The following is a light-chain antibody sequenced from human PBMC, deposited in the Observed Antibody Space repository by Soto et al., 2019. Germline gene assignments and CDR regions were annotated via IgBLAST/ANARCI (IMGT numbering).Light chain of an antibody. J-gene: IGLJ1*01. CDR2: SNN. Sequence: QSVLTQPPSASGTPGQRVTISCSGRSANIGTNFVCWDQQLPGTAPKLLLYSNNQRPSAVPDRFSVPKSGTSASLAISGLRPEEEANYYGVAWDDSLSGLVFGTGTKVTVL. V-gene: IGLV1-47*02. CDR1: SANIGTNF. CDR3: VAWDDSLSGLV.